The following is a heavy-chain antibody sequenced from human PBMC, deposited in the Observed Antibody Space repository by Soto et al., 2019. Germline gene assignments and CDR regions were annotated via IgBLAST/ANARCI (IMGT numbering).Heavy chain of an antibody. J-gene: IGHJ4*02. CDR1: GGSINRDGFY. V-gene: IGHV4-31*03. CDR2: IYHSGRT. CDR3: ARVNRGCDRFYIVS. Sequence: SETLSLTCTVSGGSINRDGFYWTWIRQHPGKGLEWIGYIYHSGRTYYNPSLESRLSVSIDTSKNQFSLNLTSVTAADTAVYYCARVNRGCDRFYIVSWGQGALVTVS. D-gene: IGHD3-10*01.